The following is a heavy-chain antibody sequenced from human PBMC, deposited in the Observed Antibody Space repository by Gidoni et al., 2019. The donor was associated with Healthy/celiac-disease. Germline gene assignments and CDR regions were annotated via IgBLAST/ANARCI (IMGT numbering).Heavy chain of an antibody. CDR3: AREGADCSSTSCYFWQYYFDY. J-gene: IGHJ4*02. CDR1: GFTFSSYG. Sequence: QVQLVESGGGVVQPGRSLRLSCAASGFTFSSYGMHWVRQAPGKGLEVVEFIWDDGINKYYADSVKGRFTISRDNSKNTLYLQMNILRAEDTAVYYCAREGADCSSTSCYFWQYYFDYWGQGTLVTVSS. D-gene: IGHD2-2*01. CDR2: IWDDGINK. V-gene: IGHV3-33*01.